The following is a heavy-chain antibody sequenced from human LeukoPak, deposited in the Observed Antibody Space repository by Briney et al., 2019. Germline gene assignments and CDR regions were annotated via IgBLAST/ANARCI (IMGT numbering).Heavy chain of an antibody. V-gene: IGHV1-2*02. CDR1: GYSFYDFY. Sequence: ASVKVSCKPSGYSFYDFYIHWVRQAPGQGLEWMGWIDPNSGGRNYAQKFQGRVTMTRDTSTSTAYMVLSSLTSDDTAVCYCARGGCSGGSCYSSWFDPWGQGTLVPVSS. CDR3: ARGGCSGGSCYSSWFDP. CDR2: IDPNSGGR. D-gene: IGHD2-15*01. J-gene: IGHJ5*02.